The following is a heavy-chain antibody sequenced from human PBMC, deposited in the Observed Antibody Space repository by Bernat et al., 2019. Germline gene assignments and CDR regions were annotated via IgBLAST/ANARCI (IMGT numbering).Heavy chain of an antibody. V-gene: IGHV1-2*04. J-gene: IGHJ5*02. D-gene: IGHD3-10*01. CDR3: ARGDYYGSGRHHFDP. CDR2: INPNSGGT. CDR1: GYTFTGYY. Sequence: QVQLVQSGAEVKKPGASVKVSCKASGYTFTGYYMHWVRQAPGQGLEWMGWINPNSGGTNYAQKFQGWATMTRDTSISTAYMELSRLRSDDTAVYYCARGDYYGSGRHHFDPWGQGTLVTVSS.